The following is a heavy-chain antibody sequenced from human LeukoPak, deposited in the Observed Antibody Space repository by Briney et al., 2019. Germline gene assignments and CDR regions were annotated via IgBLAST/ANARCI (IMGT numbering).Heavy chain of an antibody. Sequence: SQTLSLTCAISGDSVSSNSAAWNWIRQSPSRGLEWLGRTYYRSKWYNDYAVSVKSRITINPDTSKNQFSLQLNSVTPEDTAVYYCARGTSTNWGXAPMYYFDYWGQGTLVTVSS. J-gene: IGHJ4*02. CDR1: GDSVSSNSAA. V-gene: IGHV6-1*01. CDR3: ARGTSTNWGXAPMYYFDY. D-gene: IGHD7-27*01. CDR2: TYYRSKWYN.